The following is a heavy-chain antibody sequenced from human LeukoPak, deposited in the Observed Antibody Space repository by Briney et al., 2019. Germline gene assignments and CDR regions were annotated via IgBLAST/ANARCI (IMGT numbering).Heavy chain of an antibody. CDR2: IYSNNGGT. D-gene: IGHD2-15*01. V-gene: IGHV1-2*02. J-gene: IGHJ4*02. CDR3: ARGFRTGDMTTFAH. CDR1: GYTFTGYY. Sequence: ASVKVSCKASGYTFTGYYIHWVRQAPGQGLEWMGWIYSNNGGTDYAQKFQGRVTMTRDTSIGTAYMEVSRVRSDDTAVYYCARGFRTGDMTTFAHWGQGTLVTVSS.